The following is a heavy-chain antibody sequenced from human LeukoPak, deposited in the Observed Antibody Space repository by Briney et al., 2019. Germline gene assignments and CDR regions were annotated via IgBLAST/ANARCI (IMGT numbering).Heavy chain of an antibody. J-gene: IGHJ4*02. CDR2: VYQSETT. V-gene: IGHV4-38-2*02. D-gene: IGHD5-18*01. CDR1: GFSTSSGRY. CDR3: ARIFIRNGYSSYFDC. Sequence: SETLSLTCTVSGFSTSSGRYWGWVRQPPGAGLEWIGSVYQSETTYYNPSLKSRVTTSVDMSKNQFSLRLRPVTAADTAVYYCARIFIRNGYSSYFDCWGQGTLVTVSS.